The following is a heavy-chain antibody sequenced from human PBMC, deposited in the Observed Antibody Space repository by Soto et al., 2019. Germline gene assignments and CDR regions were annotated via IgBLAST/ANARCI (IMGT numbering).Heavy chain of an antibody. Sequence: SQTLSLTCAISGDSVSTNSAAWNWIRQSPSRGLEWLGRTYYRSKWYNDYAVSVNSRIIIRPDTSKNHFSLQLSSVTREDTAVYFCTREAKGDTTSWTGYYFDYWGQGSLVTAPQ. D-gene: IGHD6-13*01. CDR2: TYYRSKWYN. CDR3: TREAKGDTTSWTGYYFDY. V-gene: IGHV6-1*01. J-gene: IGHJ4*02. CDR1: GDSVSTNSAA.